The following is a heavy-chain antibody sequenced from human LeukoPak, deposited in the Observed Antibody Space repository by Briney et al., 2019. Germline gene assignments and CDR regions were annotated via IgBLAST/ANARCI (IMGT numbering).Heavy chain of an antibody. CDR1: GFTFTNYA. Sequence: PGGSLRLSCAASGFTFTNYAMSWVRQAPGKGLEWVSDISGSGDFTYYADSVKGRFTISRDKSKNTLCLQMNSLRAEDTAVYYCAKDGARDGYNYPDYWGQGTLVTVSS. CDR3: AKDGARDGYNYPDY. J-gene: IGHJ4*02. V-gene: IGHV3-23*01. D-gene: IGHD5-24*01. CDR2: ISGSGDFT.